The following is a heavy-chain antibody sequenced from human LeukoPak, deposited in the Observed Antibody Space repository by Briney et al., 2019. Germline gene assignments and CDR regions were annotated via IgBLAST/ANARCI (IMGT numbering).Heavy chain of an antibody. V-gene: IGHV3-30-3*01. J-gene: IGHJ4*02. CDR1: GFTFSSYA. CDR2: ISYDGSNK. Sequence: GGSLRLSCAASGFTFSSYAMHWVRQAPGKGLEWVAVISYDGSNKYYADSVKGRFTISRDNSKNTLYLQMNSLRAEDTAVYYCAHGRWLGTFDYWGQGTLVTVSS. D-gene: IGHD6-19*01. CDR3: AHGRWLGTFDY.